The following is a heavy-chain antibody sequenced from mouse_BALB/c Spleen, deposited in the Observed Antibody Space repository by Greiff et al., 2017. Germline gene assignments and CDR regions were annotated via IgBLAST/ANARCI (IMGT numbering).Heavy chain of an antibody. Sequence: EVQGVESGGGLVKPGGSLKLSCAASGFTFSSYAMSWVRQSPEKRLEWVAEISSGGSYTYYPDTVTGRFTISRDNAKNTLYLEMSSLRSEDTAMYYCARGDYGSSYNYAMDYWGQGTSVTVSS. D-gene: IGHD1-1*01. CDR2: ISSGGSYT. J-gene: IGHJ4*01. V-gene: IGHV5-9-4*01. CDR1: GFTFSSYA. CDR3: ARGDYGSSYNYAMDY.